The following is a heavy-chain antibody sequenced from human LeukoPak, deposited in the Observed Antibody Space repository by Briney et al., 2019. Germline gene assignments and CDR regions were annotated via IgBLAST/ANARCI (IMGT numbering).Heavy chain of an antibody. J-gene: IGHJ4*02. D-gene: IGHD2-2*01. CDR1: GYTFTSYY. Sequence: ASVKVSCKASGYTFTSYYMHWVRQAPGQGLEWMGIINPSGGSTSYAQKLQGRVTMTRDTSTSTVYMELSSLRYEDTAVYYCARDSSTSCYDYWGQGTLVTVSS. V-gene: IGHV1-46*04. CDR3: ARDSSTSCYDY. CDR2: INPSGGST.